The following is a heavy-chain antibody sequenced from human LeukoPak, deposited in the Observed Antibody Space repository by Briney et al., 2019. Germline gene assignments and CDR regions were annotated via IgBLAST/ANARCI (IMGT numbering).Heavy chain of an antibody. J-gene: IGHJ4*02. CDR3: AKTQWKVGATDYFDY. Sequence: PGGSLRLSCAASGFVFNNYAMTWVRQAPGKGLEWVSNINDNGGQRRYADSVKGRFTISRDNSKNTLFLQMDSLRAEDTAVYYCAKTQWKVGATDYFDYWGQGILVTVSS. CDR1: GFVFNNYA. D-gene: IGHD1-26*01. CDR2: INDNGGQR. V-gene: IGHV3-23*01.